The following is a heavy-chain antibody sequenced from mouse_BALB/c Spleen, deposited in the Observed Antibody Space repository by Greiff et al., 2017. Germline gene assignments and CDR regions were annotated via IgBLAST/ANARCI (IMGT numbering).Heavy chain of an antibody. CDR1: GFTFSDYG. CDR2: ISNLAYSI. Sequence: EVHLVESGGGLVQPGGSRKLSCAASGFTFSDYGMAWVRQAPGKGPEWVAFISNLAYSIYYADTVTGRFTISRENAKNTLYLEMSSLRSEDTAMYYCAREAALYAMDYWGQGTSVTVSS. V-gene: IGHV5-15*02. CDR3: AREAALYAMDY. J-gene: IGHJ4*01.